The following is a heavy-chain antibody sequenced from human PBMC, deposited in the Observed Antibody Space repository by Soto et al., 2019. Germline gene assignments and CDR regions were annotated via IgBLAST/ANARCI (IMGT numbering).Heavy chain of an antibody. CDR2: ISGNGEII. CDR3: ARDVDADFRTDFDY. CDR1: GFTFIDCD. J-gene: IGHJ4*02. D-gene: IGHD4-17*01. V-gene: IGHV3-11*01. Sequence: GGSLRLSCAACGFTFIDCDIHLILRVLGKGLEWISYISGNGEIIQYAASARGRFTISRDNAENSVYLEMDSLRAEDTALYYCARDVDADFRTDFDYWGRGTLVTSPQ.